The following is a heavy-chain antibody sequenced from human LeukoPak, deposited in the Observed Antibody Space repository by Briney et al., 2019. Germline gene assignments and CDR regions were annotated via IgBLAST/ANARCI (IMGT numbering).Heavy chain of an antibody. V-gene: IGHV4-34*01. D-gene: IGHD5-18*01. CDR2: INHSGST. CDR3: ARGINGSYGS. Sequence: PSETLSLTCAVYGGSFSGYYWSWIRQPPGKGLEWIGEINHSGSTNYNPSLKSRVTISVDTSKNQFSLKLSSVTAADTAVYYCARGINGSYGSWGQGTLVTVSS. J-gene: IGHJ5*02. CDR1: GGSFSGYY.